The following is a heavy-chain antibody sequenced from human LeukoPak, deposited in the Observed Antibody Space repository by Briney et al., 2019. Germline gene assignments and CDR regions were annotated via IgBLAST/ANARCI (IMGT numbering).Heavy chain of an antibody. CDR2: IYYSGST. CDR3: ARDRPHYGDYGYSGAFDI. Sequence: SETLSLTCTVSGGSISSYYWSWIRQPPGKGLEWIGYIYYSGSTNYNPSLKSRVTMSVDTSKNQFSLKLSSVTAADTAVYYCARDRPHYGDYGYSGAFDIWGQGTVVTVSS. CDR1: GGSISSYY. J-gene: IGHJ3*02. V-gene: IGHV4-59*01. D-gene: IGHD4-17*01.